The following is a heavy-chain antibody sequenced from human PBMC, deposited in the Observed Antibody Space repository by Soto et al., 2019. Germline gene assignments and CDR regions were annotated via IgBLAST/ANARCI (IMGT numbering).Heavy chain of an antibody. CDR1: GFTFSSYA. CDR3: AKTRRFLEWLSQYYFDY. D-gene: IGHD3-3*01. Sequence: VGSLRPSCAASGFTFSSYAMSWVRQAPGKGLEWVSAISGSGGSTYYADSVKGRFTISRDNSKNTLYLQMNSLRAEDTAVYYCAKTRRFLEWLSQYYFDYWGQGTLVTVSS. J-gene: IGHJ4*02. CDR2: ISGSGGST. V-gene: IGHV3-23*01.